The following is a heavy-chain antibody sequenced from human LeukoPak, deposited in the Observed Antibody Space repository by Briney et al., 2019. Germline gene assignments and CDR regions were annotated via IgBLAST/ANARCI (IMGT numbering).Heavy chain of an antibody. J-gene: IGHJ4*02. Sequence: GASVKVSCKTSGYTFSGYFIHWIRQAPGQGLERVWRVNPNTGGTNYAQKFQGRVTMTSDSSIRSAYMDLSRLSLDDSAVYYCALGGSSDLEWLVDYFDHWGQGSLVLVSS. CDR3: ALGGSSDLEWLVDYFDH. V-gene: IGHV1-2*06. CDR1: GYTFSGYF. CDR2: VNPNTGGT. D-gene: IGHD3-3*01.